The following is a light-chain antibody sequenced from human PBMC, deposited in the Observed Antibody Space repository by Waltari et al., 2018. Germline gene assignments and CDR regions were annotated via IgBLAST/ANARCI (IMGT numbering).Light chain of an antibody. CDR2: GVT. Sequence: QSALTQPPSASGSPGQSVTISCTGTSSDVGRYDYVSWYQHHPGKAPKLLIYGVTKRPSGGPDRFSGSKSGNTASLTISGLHTDDEAHYYCSSYAGTNNLLFGGGTKVTVL. J-gene: IGLJ2*01. CDR1: SSDVGRYDY. CDR3: SSYAGTNNLL. V-gene: IGLV2-8*01.